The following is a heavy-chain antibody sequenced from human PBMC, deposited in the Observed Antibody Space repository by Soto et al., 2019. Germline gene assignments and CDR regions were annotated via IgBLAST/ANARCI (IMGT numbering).Heavy chain of an antibody. CDR3: ARLDRLSDINY. CDR1: GGSISSSSYY. CDR2: IYYSGST. J-gene: IGHJ4*02. D-gene: IGHD3-9*01. V-gene: IGHV4-39*01. Sequence: LSLTCTVSGGSISSSSYYWGWIRQPPGKGLEWIGSIYYSGSTYYNPSLKSRVTISVDTSKNQFSLKLSSVTAADTAVYYCARLDRLSDINYWGQGTLVTVSS.